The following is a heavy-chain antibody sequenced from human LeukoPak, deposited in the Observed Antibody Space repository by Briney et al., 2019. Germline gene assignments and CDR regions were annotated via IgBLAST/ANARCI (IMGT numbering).Heavy chain of an antibody. V-gene: IGHV3-53*01. Sequence: SGGSLRLSCAASGFTVSSNYMSWVRQAPGKGLEWVSVIYSAGSTYYADSVKGRFTISRDNSKNTLYLQMNSLRAEDTAIYYCARDLGRYDSNQGPLDAFDIWGQGTMVAVSS. CDR2: IYSAGST. CDR3: ARDLGRYDSNQGPLDAFDI. CDR1: GFTVSSNY. D-gene: IGHD3-22*01. J-gene: IGHJ3*02.